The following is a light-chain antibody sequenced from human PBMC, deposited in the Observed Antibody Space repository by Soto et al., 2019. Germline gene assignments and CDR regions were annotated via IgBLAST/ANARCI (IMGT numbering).Light chain of an antibody. Sequence: PLSLSHGDRVTLSCSASQSVRSNLAWYQQKPGQAPRLLIYGASTRATGLPARFSGSGSGTDFTLTISSLQSEDFAVYYCQQYNTWPPITLGQGTRLEIK. CDR2: GAS. J-gene: IGKJ5*01. CDR3: QQYNTWPPIT. V-gene: IGKV3-15*01. CDR1: QSVRSN.